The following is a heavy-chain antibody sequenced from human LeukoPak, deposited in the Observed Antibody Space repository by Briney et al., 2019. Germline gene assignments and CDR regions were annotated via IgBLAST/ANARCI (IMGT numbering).Heavy chain of an antibody. Sequence: GGSLTLSCVASRFAFSQAWMSWVRQAPGKGLEWVGRIKSESDGLITASSDPVKSRFTISSDDPNNPLFLQMNSLQTEDTAVYYCTTSAWFDHWGQDTLVPVSS. CDR2: IKSESDGLIT. J-gene: IGHJ5*02. V-gene: IGHV3-15*01. CDR3: TTSAWFDH. CDR1: RFAFSQAW.